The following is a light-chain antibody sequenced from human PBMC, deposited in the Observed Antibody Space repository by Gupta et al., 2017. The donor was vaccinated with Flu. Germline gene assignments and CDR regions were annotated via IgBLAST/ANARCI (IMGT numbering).Light chain of an antibody. CDR2: DEN. J-gene: IGLJ1*01. Sequence: SRSSFNIGADYDIDWYQHMPAPAPNLLLYDENIRYTAAPARFSGSKSGTSASVANTRFQAEGGAAYYCQSKNSSRGGYVFGTGTKITVL. CDR3: QSKNSSRGGYV. CDR1: SFNIGADYD. V-gene: IGLV1-40*01.